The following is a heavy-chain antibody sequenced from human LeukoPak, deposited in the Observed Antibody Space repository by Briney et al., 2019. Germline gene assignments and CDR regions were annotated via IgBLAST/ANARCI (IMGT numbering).Heavy chain of an antibody. D-gene: IGHD6-13*01. V-gene: IGHV3-30*04. Sequence: PGRSLRLSCAAPGFTFSHYAMHWVRQAPGKGLEWVAIIAYDGNNIYYADSVKGRFTISRDNSKNTLYLQMNSLRAEDTAVYYCAKGEQQLVFYGYFDYWGQGTLVTVSS. CDR1: GFTFSHYA. CDR3: AKGEQQLVFYGYFDY. CDR2: IAYDGNNI. J-gene: IGHJ4*02.